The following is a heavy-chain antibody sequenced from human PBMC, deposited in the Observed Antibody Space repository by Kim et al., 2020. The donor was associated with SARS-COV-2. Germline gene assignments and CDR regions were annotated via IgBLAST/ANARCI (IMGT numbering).Heavy chain of an antibody. V-gene: IGHV3-33*05. CDR2: ITYDGSNK. J-gene: IGHJ4*01. D-gene: IGHD3-10*01. Sequence: GGSLRLSCAASGFTFRSYGMHWVRQAPGKGLEWVAVITYDGSNKYYVDSVKGRFTISRDNSKNTLYLQMNSLRAEDTAVYYCARMTINYYGSGSYDGYFVSCGHGTLFTLS. CDR3: ARMTINYYGSGSYDGYFVS. CDR1: GFTFRSYG.